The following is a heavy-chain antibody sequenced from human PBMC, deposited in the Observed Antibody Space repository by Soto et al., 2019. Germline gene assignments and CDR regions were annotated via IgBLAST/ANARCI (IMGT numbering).Heavy chain of an antibody. V-gene: IGHV3-23*01. CDR3: ARKDVAFDY. J-gene: IGHJ4*02. Sequence: GGSLRLSCAASGFTVKNYAMTWVRQAPGKGLEWVSLIYGSGGSTDYADSVKGRFTISRDNSKNMLYVQMNSLRDEDTAVYYCARKDVAFDYWGQGIPVTVSS. D-gene: IGHD5-12*01. CDR1: GFTVKNYA. CDR2: IYGSGGST.